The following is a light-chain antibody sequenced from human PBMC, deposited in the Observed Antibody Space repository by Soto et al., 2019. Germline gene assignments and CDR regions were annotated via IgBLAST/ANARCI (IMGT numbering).Light chain of an antibody. CDR2: GNT. J-gene: IGLJ2*01. Sequence: QSVLTQPHSVSGAPGQRVTISCTGSASNIGANYDVHWYQQFPGTAPKLLIYGNTNRPSGVPDRFSGSKSGTSASLAITGLQSEDEADYYCQSYDSSLSGVVFGGGTKVTVL. V-gene: IGLV1-40*01. CDR1: ASNIGANYD. CDR3: QSYDSSLSGVV.